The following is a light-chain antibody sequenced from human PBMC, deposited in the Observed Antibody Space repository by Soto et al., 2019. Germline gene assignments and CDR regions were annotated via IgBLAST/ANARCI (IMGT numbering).Light chain of an antibody. CDR2: DAS. Sequence: IVMTQSPATLSVSPGDGATLSCRASLSIGSNLAWYQQRPGQAPRLLIYDASSRATGIPARFSGSGSGTDFTLTITTLPSEDPQVYYCQHYYNWLWTFGHAPMVDIK. CDR3: QHYYNWLWT. V-gene: IGKV3-15*01. CDR1: LSIGSN. J-gene: IGKJ1*01.